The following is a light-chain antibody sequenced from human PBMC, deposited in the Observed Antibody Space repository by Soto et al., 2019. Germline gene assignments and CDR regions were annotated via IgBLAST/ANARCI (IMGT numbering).Light chain of an antibody. CDR2: AVS. CDR3: FSYTASDMWV. J-gene: IGLJ3*02. V-gene: IGLV2-11*01. CDR1: NSDVGAYTF. Sequence: QSALTQPRSVSGSPGQSVTISCTGTNSDVGAYTFVSWYQQLPGKAPKLIISAVSYRPSGVPDRFSGSKSGNTASLTISGLQMEDEADYYCFSYTASDMWVFGGGTKVTVL.